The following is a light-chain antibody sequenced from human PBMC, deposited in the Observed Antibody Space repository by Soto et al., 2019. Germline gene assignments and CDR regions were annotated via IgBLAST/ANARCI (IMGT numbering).Light chain of an antibody. CDR1: SSDIGGYNY. CDR3: SSYAGSNIFVV. CDR2: EVS. J-gene: IGLJ2*01. Sequence: QLVLTQPPSASGSPGQSVTISCTGTSSDIGGYNYVSWYQQYPGKAPKLMIYEVSKRPSGVPDRFSGSKSGRTASLTVSGLQAEDEADYYCSSYAGSNIFVVFGGGTKLTVL. V-gene: IGLV2-8*01.